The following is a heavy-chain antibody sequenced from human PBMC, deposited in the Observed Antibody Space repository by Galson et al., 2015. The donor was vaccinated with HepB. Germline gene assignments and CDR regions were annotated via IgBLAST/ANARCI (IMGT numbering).Heavy chain of an antibody. CDR3: ARDMGFGESPGDY. V-gene: IGHV1-46*01. Sequence: SVKVSCKASGYTFTSYYMHWVRQAPGQGLEWMGIINPSGGSTSYAQKYQGRVTMTRDTSTSTVYMELSSLRSEDTAVYYCARDMGFGESPGDYWGQGTLVTVSS. D-gene: IGHD3-10*01. J-gene: IGHJ4*02. CDR2: INPSGGST. CDR1: GYTFTSYY.